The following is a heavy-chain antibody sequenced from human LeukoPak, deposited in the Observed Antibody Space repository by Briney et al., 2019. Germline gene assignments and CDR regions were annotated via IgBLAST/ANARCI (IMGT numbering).Heavy chain of an antibody. CDR1: GYTFTGYY. Sequence: ASVKVSCKASGYTFTGYYMHWVRQATGQGLEWMGWMNPNSGNTGYAQKFQGRVTMTRNTSISTAYMELSSLRSEDTAVYYCARYYYDSSGSFDYWGQGTLVTVSS. CDR2: MNPNSGNT. V-gene: IGHV1-8*02. J-gene: IGHJ4*02. CDR3: ARYYYDSSGSFDY. D-gene: IGHD3-22*01.